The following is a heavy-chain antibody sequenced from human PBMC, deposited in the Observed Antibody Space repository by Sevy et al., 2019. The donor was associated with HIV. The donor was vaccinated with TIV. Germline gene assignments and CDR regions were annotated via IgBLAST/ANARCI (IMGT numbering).Heavy chain of an antibody. V-gene: IGHV4-59*13. CDR1: GGSISSYS. D-gene: IGHD6-6*01. J-gene: IGHJ4*02. CDR2: MYYSGTT. CDR3: ARERGSSEFGYSFDY. Sequence: SETLSLTCTVSGGSISSYSWSWIRQPPGKGLEWIGYMYYSGTTNYNPSLKSRVTISSDTSKNQFSLKLSSVTAADTAVDCCARERGSSEFGYSFDYWGQGTLVTVSS.